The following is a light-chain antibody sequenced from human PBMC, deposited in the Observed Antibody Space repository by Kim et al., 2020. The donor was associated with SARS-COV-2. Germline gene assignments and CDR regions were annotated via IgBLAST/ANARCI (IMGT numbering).Light chain of an antibody. CDR3: LQHNSYPIT. Sequence: DIQLTQSPSSLSASVGDRVTITCRASEGIDKDLAWYQQKPGSAPKRLIYAASTLQSGVPSRFSGSGSWTEFTLTISSMQAEDFATYYCLQHNSYPITFGGGTKLEI. J-gene: IGKJ4*01. CDR1: EGIDKD. CDR2: AAS. V-gene: IGKV1-17*01.